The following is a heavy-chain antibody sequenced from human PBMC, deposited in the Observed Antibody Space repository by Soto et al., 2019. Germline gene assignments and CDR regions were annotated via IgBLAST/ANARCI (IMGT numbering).Heavy chain of an antibody. J-gene: IGHJ4*02. Sequence: WGSLRLSCAASGFTFASYAMAWVRQAPGKGVEWVSGIDASGSRTYYADSVKGRFTISRDNSRNTLFLQMDNLRAEDTAIYYCAIDSEIPGLSAAGACFGSWGQGTLVTVSS. CDR3: AIDSEIPGLSAAGACFGS. CDR2: IDASGSRT. V-gene: IGHV3-23*01. CDR1: GFTFASYA. D-gene: IGHD6-13*01.